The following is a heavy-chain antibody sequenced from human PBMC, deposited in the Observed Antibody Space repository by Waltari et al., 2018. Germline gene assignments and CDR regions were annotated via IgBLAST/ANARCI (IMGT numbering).Heavy chain of an antibody. J-gene: IGHJ4*02. Sequence: QVQLVQSGAEVKKPGASVRVSCTASGYTFATYDINWVRQALGQGLEYMGWMNPNSGNTGYAQKFQGRLTFTGDTSISTAYMELSSLTSEDTAVYYCASEPFYARWGQGTLVTVSS. V-gene: IGHV1-8*02. CDR3: ASEPFYAR. CDR1: GYTFATYD. D-gene: IGHD2-2*01. CDR2: MNPNSGNT.